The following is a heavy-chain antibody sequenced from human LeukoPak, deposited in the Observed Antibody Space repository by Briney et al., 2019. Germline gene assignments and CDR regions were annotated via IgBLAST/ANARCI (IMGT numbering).Heavy chain of an antibody. CDR1: GYTFTGYY. CDR3: ARGRYCSGGSCYSEH. CDR2: IIPIFGTA. V-gene: IGHV1-69*06. D-gene: IGHD2-15*01. Sequence: SVKVSCKASGYTFTGYYMHWVRQAPGQGLEWMGGIIPIFGTANYAQKFQGRVTITADKSTSTAYMELSSLRSEDTAVYYCARGRYCSGGSCYSEHWGQGTLVTVSS. J-gene: IGHJ1*01.